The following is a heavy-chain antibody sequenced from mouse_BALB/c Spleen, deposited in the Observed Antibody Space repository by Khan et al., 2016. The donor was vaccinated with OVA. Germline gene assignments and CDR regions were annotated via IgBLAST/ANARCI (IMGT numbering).Heavy chain of an antibody. Sequence: VQLQQSGAELAKAGASVKMSCKASGYTFTSYWMHWVKQRLGQGLEWFAETNPTNGRTYYNEKFKSKATLTVDKSSSTAYMLLSGPTFEDSAVYYCARIRKIVATYFDYWGQGTTLTVSS. V-gene: IGHV1S81*02. CDR2: TNPTNGRT. J-gene: IGHJ2*01. D-gene: IGHD1-1*01. CDR3: ARIRKIVATYFDY. CDR1: GYTFTSYW.